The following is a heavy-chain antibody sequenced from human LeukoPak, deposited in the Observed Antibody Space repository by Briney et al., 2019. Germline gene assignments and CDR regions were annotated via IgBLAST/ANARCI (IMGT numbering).Heavy chain of an antibody. CDR2: IYYSGST. V-gene: IGHV4-59*08. Sequence: PSETLSLTCTVSGGSISGYYWSWIRQPPGKGLEWIGYIYYSGSTNYNPSLKSRVTISVDTSKNQFSLKLSSVTAADTAVYYCASTYCSGGSCYWALDYWGQGTLVTVSS. D-gene: IGHD2-15*01. J-gene: IGHJ4*02. CDR3: ASTYCSGGSCYWALDY. CDR1: GGSISGYY.